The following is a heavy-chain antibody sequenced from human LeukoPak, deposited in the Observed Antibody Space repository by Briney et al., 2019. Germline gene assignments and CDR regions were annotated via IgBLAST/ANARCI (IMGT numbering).Heavy chain of an antibody. Sequence: SETLSLTCTVSGGSISSYYWSWIRQPPGKGLEWIGYIYYSGSTNYNPSLKSRVTISVDRSKNQFSLKLSSVTAADTAVYYCARIGDCSSTSCLGDFDYWGQGTLVTVSS. CDR3: ARIGDCSSTSCLGDFDY. V-gene: IGHV4-59*01. CDR2: IYYSGST. J-gene: IGHJ4*02. CDR1: GGSISSYY. D-gene: IGHD2-2*01.